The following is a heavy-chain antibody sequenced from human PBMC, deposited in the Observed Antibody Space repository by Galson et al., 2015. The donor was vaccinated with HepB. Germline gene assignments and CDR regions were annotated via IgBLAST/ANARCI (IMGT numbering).Heavy chain of an antibody. V-gene: IGHV3-7*03. Sequence: SLRLSCAASGFTFSSYWMSWVRQAPGKGLEWVANIEQDGSEKKYVDSVKGRFTISRDNAKNSLYLQMNSLRAEDTAVYYCARDYDSSGYYFYHWGQGTLVTVSS. CDR2: IEQDGSEK. CDR3: ARDYDSSGYYFYH. D-gene: IGHD3-22*01. J-gene: IGHJ4*02. CDR1: GFTFSSYW.